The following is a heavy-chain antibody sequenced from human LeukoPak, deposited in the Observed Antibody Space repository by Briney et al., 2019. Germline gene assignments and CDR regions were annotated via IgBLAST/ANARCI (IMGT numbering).Heavy chain of an antibody. CDR2: INPNSGGT. CDR1: GYTFTDYY. V-gene: IGHV1-2*02. Sequence: ASVKVSCKASGYTFTDYYMHWVRQAPGQGLEWMGWINPNSGGTNYAQKFQGRVTMTRDTSISTAYMELSRLRSDDTAVYYCARSPYSYGFTDYWGQGTLVTVSS. J-gene: IGHJ4*02. CDR3: ARSPYSYGFTDY. D-gene: IGHD5-18*01.